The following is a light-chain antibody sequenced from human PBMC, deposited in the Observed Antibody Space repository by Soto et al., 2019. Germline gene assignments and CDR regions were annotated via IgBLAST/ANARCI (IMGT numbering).Light chain of an antibody. CDR1: QSVSSH. Sequence: EIVLTQSPATLSLSLGERATLSCRASQSVSSHLAWYQQKPGQAPRLLIYDASNRATGIPARFSGSGSGTDFTLSISSLEPEDFAVYYCQQFRSSFTFGPGTKVDIK. J-gene: IGKJ3*01. V-gene: IGKV3-11*01. CDR3: QQFRSSFT. CDR2: DAS.